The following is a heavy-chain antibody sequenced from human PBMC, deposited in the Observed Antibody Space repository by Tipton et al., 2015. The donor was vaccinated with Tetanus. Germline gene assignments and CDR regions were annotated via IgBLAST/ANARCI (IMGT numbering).Heavy chain of an antibody. J-gene: IGHJ4*02. CDR2: IFHSGST. CDR1: GDSIRRSY. CDR3: AKVVGWGDYFDS. Sequence: GLVKPSETLSLTCNVSGDSIRRSYWSWIRQPPGKGLEWIGHIFHSGSTNYNPSLKSRVTMSIDTSERQFSLKLTSVTSADTAVYYCAKVVGWGDYFDSWGQGIPVTVSS. D-gene: IGHD1-26*01. V-gene: IGHV4-59*01.